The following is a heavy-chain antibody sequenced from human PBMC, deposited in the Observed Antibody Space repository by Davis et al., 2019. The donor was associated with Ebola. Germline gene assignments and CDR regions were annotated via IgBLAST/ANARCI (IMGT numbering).Heavy chain of an antibody. CDR2: IRSKANSYAT. D-gene: IGHD5-12*01. CDR3: TSSSSLSGYDEDY. V-gene: IGHV3-73*01. J-gene: IGHJ4*02. Sequence: KVSCKASGYTFTSYAMHWVRQASGKGLEWVGRIRSKANSYATAYAASVKGRFTISRDDSKNTAYLQMNSLKTEDTAVYYCTSSSSLSGYDEDYWGQGTLVTVSS. CDR1: GYTFTSYA.